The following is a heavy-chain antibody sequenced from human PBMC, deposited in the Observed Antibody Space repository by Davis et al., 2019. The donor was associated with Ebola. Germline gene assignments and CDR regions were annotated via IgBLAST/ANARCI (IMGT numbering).Heavy chain of an antibody. CDR1: GFTFSSYA. CDR3: ATRIAAAGTVRADY. D-gene: IGHD6-13*01. CDR2: ISSNGGST. V-gene: IGHV3-64*04. J-gene: IGHJ4*02. Sequence: GESLKISCSASGFTFSSYAMHWVRQAPGKGLEYVSAISSNGGSTYYADSVKGRFTISRDNSKNTLYLQMNSLRAEDTAVYYCATRIAAAGTVRADYWGQGTLVTISS.